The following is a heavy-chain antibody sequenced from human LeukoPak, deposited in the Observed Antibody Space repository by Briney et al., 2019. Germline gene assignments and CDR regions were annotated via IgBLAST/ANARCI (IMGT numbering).Heavy chain of an antibody. Sequence: PGGSLRLSCAASGFTFSGYEMNWVRQAPGKGLEWVSYSSSSGSTTYYADSVKGRFSIPRDNAKNSLYLQMNSLRAEDTAVYYCARGPYDSYFDYWGQGTLVTVSS. J-gene: IGHJ4*02. V-gene: IGHV3-48*03. CDR3: ARGPYDSYFDY. CDR2: SSSSGSTT. CDR1: GFTFSGYE. D-gene: IGHD5-12*01.